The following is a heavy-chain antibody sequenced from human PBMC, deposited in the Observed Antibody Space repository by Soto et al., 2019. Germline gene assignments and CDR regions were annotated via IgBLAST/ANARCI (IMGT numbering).Heavy chain of an antibody. CDR1: AVSFSSNA. J-gene: IGHJ3*02. D-gene: IGHD4-17*01. CDR2: IIPYFHTA. V-gene: IGHV1-69*06. CDR3: ARLKGPYGGTSRGVFDI. Sequence: QVQLVQSGAEVKKPGSSVKVSCKASAVSFSSNALTWVRQAPGQGLEWMGGIIPYFHTANYAQKFQGRVTITADKSTSTAYMELTSLRSEDTAVYSCARLKGPYGGTSRGVFDIWGQGTMVTVSS.